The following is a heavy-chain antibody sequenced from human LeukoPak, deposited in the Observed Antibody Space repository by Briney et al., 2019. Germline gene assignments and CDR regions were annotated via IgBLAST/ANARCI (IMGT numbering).Heavy chain of an antibody. Sequence: GGSLRLSCAASGFIFSRYAMHWVRQAPGKGLEWVAFISYDGSNKYYADSVKGRFTISRDKSKNTLYLQMNSLRAEDTAVYYCARDLFGGGNNAFDIWGQGTMVTVSS. CDR3: ARDLFGGGNNAFDI. CDR2: ISYDGSNK. CDR1: GFIFSRYA. J-gene: IGHJ3*02. V-gene: IGHV3-30*04. D-gene: IGHD3-10*01.